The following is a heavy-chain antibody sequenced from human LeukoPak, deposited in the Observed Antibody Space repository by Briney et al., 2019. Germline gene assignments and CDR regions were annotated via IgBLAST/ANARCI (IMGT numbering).Heavy chain of an antibody. CDR2: INHSGST. J-gene: IGHJ4*02. V-gene: IGHV4-34*01. CDR3: ARSTAVAGEEYFDY. D-gene: IGHD6-19*01. CDR1: GGSFSGYY. Sequence: ASETLSLTCAVYGGSFSGYYWSWIRQPPGKGLEWIGEINHSGSTNYNPSLKSRVTISVDTSKNQFSLKLSSVTAADTAVYYCARSTAVAGEEYFDYWGQGTLGSVSS.